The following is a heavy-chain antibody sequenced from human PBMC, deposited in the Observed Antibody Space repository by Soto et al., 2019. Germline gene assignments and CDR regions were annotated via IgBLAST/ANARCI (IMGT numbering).Heavy chain of an antibody. Sequence: QVQLVQSGAEVKKPGASVKVSCKASGYTFTSYAVHWVCEATGQRLEWMGWMNDGNADKRYYQKFQGRVTTTRDIFASTAYMELSSLRSEDTAVYFCARVCPTYSRNDRSFDYWGQGTLVTVSS. CDR2: MNDGNADK. V-gene: IGHV1-3*01. D-gene: IGHD1-1*01. CDR3: ARVCPTYSRNDRSFDY. J-gene: IGHJ4*02. CDR1: GYTFTSYA.